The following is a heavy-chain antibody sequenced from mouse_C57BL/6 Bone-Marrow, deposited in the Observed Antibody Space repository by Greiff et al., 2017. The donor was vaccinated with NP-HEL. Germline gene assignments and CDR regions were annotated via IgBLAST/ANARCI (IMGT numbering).Heavy chain of an antibody. J-gene: IGHJ1*03. V-gene: IGHV5-16*01. CDR2: INPDGGST. Sequence: EVKLQESEGGLVQPGSSMKLSCTASGFTFSDYYMAWVRQVPEKGLEWVANINPDGGSTYYLDSLKSRFIISRDNAKNILYLQMSSLKSEDTATYYCARDLITTVVATDWYFDVWGTGTTVTVSS. CDR3: ARDLITTVVATDWYFDV. D-gene: IGHD1-1*01. CDR1: GFTFSDYY.